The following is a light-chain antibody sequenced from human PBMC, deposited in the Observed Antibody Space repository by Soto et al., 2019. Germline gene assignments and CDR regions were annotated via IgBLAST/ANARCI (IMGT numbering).Light chain of an antibody. Sequence: SYELTQAPSVSVSPGQTASITCSGDKLGDKYACWYQQKPGQSPVLVIYQDSKRPSGIPERFSGSNSGNTATLTISGTQAMDEADYYFQALDSSVVFGGGTQLTVL. CDR3: QALDSSVV. CDR2: QDS. V-gene: IGLV3-1*01. J-gene: IGLJ2*01. CDR1: KLGDKY.